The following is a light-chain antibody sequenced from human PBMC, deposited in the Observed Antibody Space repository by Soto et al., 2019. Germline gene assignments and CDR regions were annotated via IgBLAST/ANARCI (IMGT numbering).Light chain of an antibody. J-gene: IGKJ4*02. CDR1: QSVNNY. Sequence: SPATPYYSNKKRATLSCRASQSVNNYLACYQQKPGQAARLLIYDTSDRATGIPARFSGSGSGTEFTLTIIFVQPEDCTSYCSTLT. V-gene: IGKV3-11*01. CDR3: TLT. CDR2: DTS.